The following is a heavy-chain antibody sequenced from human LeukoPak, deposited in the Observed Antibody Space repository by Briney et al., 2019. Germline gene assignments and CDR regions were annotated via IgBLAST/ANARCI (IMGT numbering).Heavy chain of an antibody. V-gene: IGHV4-59*01. CDR3: ARAPYGSGSYRRGVNWFDP. D-gene: IGHD3-10*01. J-gene: IGHJ5*02. Sequence: SETLSLTCTVSGGSISIYYWSWIRQPPGKGLEWIGYIYYSGSTNYNPSLKSRVTISVDTSKNQFSLKLSSVTAADTAVYYCARAPYGSGSYRRGVNWFDPWGQGTLVTVSS. CDR2: IYYSGST. CDR1: GGSISIYY.